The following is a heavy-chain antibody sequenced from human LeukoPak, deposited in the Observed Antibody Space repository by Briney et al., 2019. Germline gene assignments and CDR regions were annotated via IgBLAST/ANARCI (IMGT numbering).Heavy chain of an antibody. Sequence: ASVRVSCKTSGYTFSNFGINWVRQAPGQGLEWMGWISGNNDNPNYGQKFQGRFTVTTDSSTSTAYMELRNLTFDDTAVYYCARDGASADDYWGQGTLVTVSS. J-gene: IGHJ4*02. CDR1: GYTFSNFG. CDR3: ARDGASADDY. V-gene: IGHV1-18*01. CDR2: ISGNNDNP. D-gene: IGHD1-26*01.